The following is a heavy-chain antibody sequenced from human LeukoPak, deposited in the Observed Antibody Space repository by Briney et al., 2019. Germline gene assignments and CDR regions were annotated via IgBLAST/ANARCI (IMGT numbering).Heavy chain of an antibody. CDR2: IKRDGSKT. D-gene: IGHD2-21*02. V-gene: IGHV3-7*05. Sequence: GGSLRLSCEASGFTFSNNWMSWVRQAPGKGLEWVASIKRDGSKTSYVDSVKGRFTISRDNAKNSLFLQMNSLRAEDTAVYYCARVDCGGDCYWYYYGMDVWGQGTTVTVSS. CDR3: ARVDCGGDCYWYYYGMDV. CDR1: GFTFSNNW. J-gene: IGHJ6*01.